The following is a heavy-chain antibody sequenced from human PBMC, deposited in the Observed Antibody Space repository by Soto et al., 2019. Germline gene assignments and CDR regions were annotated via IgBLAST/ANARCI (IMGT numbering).Heavy chain of an antibody. CDR2: IVVGSGNT. CDR3: AAAPDFDWLLTTVDY. Sequence: SVKVSCKASGFTFTSSAVQWVRQARGQRLEWIGWIVVGSGNTNYAQKFQERVTITRDMSTSTAYMELSSLRSEDTAVYYCAAAPDFDWLLTTVDYWGQGTLVTVSS. D-gene: IGHD3-9*01. CDR1: GFTFTSSA. V-gene: IGHV1-58*01. J-gene: IGHJ4*02.